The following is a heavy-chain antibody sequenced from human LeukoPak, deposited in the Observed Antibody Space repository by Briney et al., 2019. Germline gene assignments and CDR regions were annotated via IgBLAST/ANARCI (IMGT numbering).Heavy chain of an antibody. CDR1: GGTFSSYA. V-gene: IGHV1-69*05. J-gene: IGHJ5*02. D-gene: IGHD3-16*02. Sequence: ASVKVSCKASGGTFSSYAISWVRQAPGQGLEWMGGIIPIFGTANYAQKFQGRVTMTRDMSTTTDYMELSSLRYEDTAVYYCARDNSVGDIAWWFDPWGQGTLVTVSS. CDR2: IIPIFGTA. CDR3: ARDNSVGDIAWWFDP.